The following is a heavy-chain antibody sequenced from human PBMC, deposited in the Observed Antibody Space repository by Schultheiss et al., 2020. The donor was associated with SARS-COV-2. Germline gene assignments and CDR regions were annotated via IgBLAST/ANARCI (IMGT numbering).Heavy chain of an antibody. Sequence: SETLSLTCTVSGGSISSSSYYWGWIRQPPGKGLEWIGSIYYSGSTYYNPSLKSRVTISVDTSKNQFSLKLSSVTAADTAVYYCARRRYSGSYYPGYYFDYWGQGTLVTVSS. V-gene: IGHV4-39*01. CDR1: GGSISSSSYY. CDR3: ARRRYSGSYYPGYYFDY. CDR2: IYYSGST. D-gene: IGHD1-26*01. J-gene: IGHJ4*02.